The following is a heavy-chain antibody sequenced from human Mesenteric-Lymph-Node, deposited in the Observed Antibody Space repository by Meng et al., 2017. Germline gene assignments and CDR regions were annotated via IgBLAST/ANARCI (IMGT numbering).Heavy chain of an antibody. CDR1: GGSLSDYC. Sequence: QVQLKKWGAGLLKPSETLSLTCAVYGGSLSDYCCHWIRQPPGKGLEWIGEVNHSKSTNYNPSLKSRITISLDTSKNQVSLRLNSVTAADTAAYYCASRAGSYPDYYFDYWGQGTLVTVSS. CDR3: ASRAGSYPDYYFDY. CDR2: VNHSKST. J-gene: IGHJ4*02. D-gene: IGHD3-10*01. V-gene: IGHV4-34*02.